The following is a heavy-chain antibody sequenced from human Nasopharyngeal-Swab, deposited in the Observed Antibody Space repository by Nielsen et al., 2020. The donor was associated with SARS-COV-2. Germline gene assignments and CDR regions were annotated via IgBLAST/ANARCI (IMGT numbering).Heavy chain of an antibody. CDR1: GFTLSNAW. J-gene: IGHJ6*02. D-gene: IGHD6-13*01. CDR2: ISSSSSYI. CDR3: ARVFNRVSEIAAADPNIYYYYGMDV. V-gene: IGHV3-21*01. Sequence: GESLKISCAASGFTLSNAWMNWVRQAPGKGLEWVSSISSSSSYIYYADSVKGRFTISRDNAKNSLYLQMNSLRAEDTAVYYCARVFNRVSEIAAADPNIYYYYGMDVWGQGTTVTVSS.